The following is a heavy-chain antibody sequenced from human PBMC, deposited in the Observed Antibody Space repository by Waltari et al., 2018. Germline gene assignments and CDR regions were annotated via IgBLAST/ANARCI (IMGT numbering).Heavy chain of an antibody. D-gene: IGHD6-13*01. J-gene: IGHJ4*02. V-gene: IGHV4-39*07. CDR1: GGSISSSSYY. CDR2: IYYSGST. CDR3: ARDPIAAADTFDY. Sequence: QLQLQESGPGLVKPSETLSLTCTVSGGSISSSSYYLGWIRQPPGKGLEWIGSIYYSGSTYYNPSLKSRVTISVDTSKNQFSLKLSSVTAADTAVYYCARDPIAAADTFDYWGQGTLVTVSS.